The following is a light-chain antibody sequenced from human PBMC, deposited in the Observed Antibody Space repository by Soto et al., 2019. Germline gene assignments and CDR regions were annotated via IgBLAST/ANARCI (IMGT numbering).Light chain of an antibody. CDR3: QQYNSYPRIT. V-gene: IGKV1-5*01. CDR1: QSISSW. J-gene: IGKJ1*01. Sequence: DIQLTQSPSTLSASVGDRVTITCRASQSISSWLAWCQQKPGKAPKLLIYDASSLESGVPSRFSGSGSGTEFTLTISSLQPDDFATYYCQQYNSYPRITFGQGTKVDIK. CDR2: DAS.